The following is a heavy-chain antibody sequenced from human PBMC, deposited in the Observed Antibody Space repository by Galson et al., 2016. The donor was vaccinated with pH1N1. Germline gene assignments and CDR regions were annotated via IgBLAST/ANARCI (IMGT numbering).Heavy chain of an antibody. CDR3: ARMNYGDYSYYFDY. V-gene: IGHV2-70*11. J-gene: IGHJ4*02. D-gene: IGHD4-17*01. CDR2: IHWDDDK. Sequence: PALVKPTQTLTLTCTFSGFSLSTSGMCVTWIRQPPGKALEWLARIHWDDDKYYGTSLKTRLTISKDTSKNQVVLTMTNMDPVDTATYYCARMNYGDYSYYFDYWGQGTLVTVSS. CDR1: GFSLSTSGMC.